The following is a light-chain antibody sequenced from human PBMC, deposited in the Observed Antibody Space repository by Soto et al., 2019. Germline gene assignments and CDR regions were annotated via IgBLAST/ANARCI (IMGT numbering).Light chain of an antibody. CDR3: LQDYNFPLT. J-gene: IGKJ4*01. CDR1: QGIRND. V-gene: IGKV1-6*01. Sequence: AIQMTQSPSSLSASVGDRVTITCRASQGIRNDLGWYHQKPGKAPKLLTYAASYLQSGVPSRFSGSGSGTDFTLTISSLQPEDFATYYCLQDYNFPLTFGGGTKVEIK. CDR2: AAS.